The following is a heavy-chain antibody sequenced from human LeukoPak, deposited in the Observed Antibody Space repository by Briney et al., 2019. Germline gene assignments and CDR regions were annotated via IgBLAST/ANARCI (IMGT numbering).Heavy chain of an antibody. D-gene: IGHD3-3*01. CDR1: GDSVSSNSAA. CDR2: TYYRSKWYN. Sequence: SQTLSLTCAISGDSVSSNSAAWNWIRQSPSRGLEWLGRTYYRSKWYNDYAVSVKSRITINPDTSKNQFSLRLTSVTAADTAVYYCARDFWSGRNWFDPWGQGTLVTVSS. CDR3: ARDFWSGRNWFDP. V-gene: IGHV6-1*01. J-gene: IGHJ5*02.